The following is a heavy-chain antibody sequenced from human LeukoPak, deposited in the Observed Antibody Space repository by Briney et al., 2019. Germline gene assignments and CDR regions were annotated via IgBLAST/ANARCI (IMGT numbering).Heavy chain of an antibody. Sequence: GGSLRLSCAASGFTFSSYGMHWVRQAPGKGLEWVAVMWYDGSNKYYADSVKGRFTISRDNSKNTLYLQMNSLRAEDTAVYYCARDFDYGGKMGFDYWGQGTLVTVSS. V-gene: IGHV3-33*01. J-gene: IGHJ4*02. CDR3: ARDFDYGGKMGFDY. D-gene: IGHD4-23*01. CDR1: GFTFSSYG. CDR2: MWYDGSNK.